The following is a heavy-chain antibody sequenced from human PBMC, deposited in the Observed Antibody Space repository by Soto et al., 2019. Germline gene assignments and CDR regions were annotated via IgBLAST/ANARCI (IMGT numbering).Heavy chain of an antibody. CDR1: GYTFTSYG. J-gene: IGHJ6*03. V-gene: IGHV1-18*01. Sequence: ASVKVSCKASGYTFTSYGISWVRQAPGQGLEWMGWISAYNGNTNYAQKLQGRVTMTTDTSTSTAYMELRSLRSDDTAVYYCARNMVYASYYYYYMDVWGKGTTVTVSS. CDR2: ISAYNGNT. CDR3: ARNMVYASYYYYYMDV. D-gene: IGHD2-8*01.